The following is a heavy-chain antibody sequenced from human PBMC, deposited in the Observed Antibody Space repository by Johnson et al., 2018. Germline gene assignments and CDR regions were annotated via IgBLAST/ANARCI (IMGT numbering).Heavy chain of an antibody. CDR2: ISCIAANP. CDR3: AKGQNYHGSSGYPTFDF. J-gene: IGHJ4*02. CDR1: EFTFSTYA. D-gene: IGHD3-22*01. V-gene: IGHV3-23*04. Sequence: EVQLVESGGGLVQXGGSLRLSCVASEFTFSTYAMSWVRQAPGKGLEWVSGISCIAANPYYADSVKGRFPISRDNSKNTLYLQRKSLRAEDTAVYYCAKGQNYHGSSGYPTFDFWGQGTLVTVSS.